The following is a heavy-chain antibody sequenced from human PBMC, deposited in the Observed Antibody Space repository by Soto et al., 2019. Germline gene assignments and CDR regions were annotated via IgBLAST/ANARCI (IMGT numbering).Heavy chain of an antibody. Sequence: EVRLVQSGAEVKKEGESLKISCKGSGYSFTNYWIGWVRQKPGKGMEWMGIIFPGDSDIRYSPSLQGQVTISADKSITTAYLQWISLKASDTAIYYCARQAIARATSAFDIWGQGTLVTVSS. CDR3: ARQAIARATSAFDI. V-gene: IGHV5-51*01. CDR1: GYSFTNYW. D-gene: IGHD1-26*01. J-gene: IGHJ3*02. CDR2: IFPGDSDI.